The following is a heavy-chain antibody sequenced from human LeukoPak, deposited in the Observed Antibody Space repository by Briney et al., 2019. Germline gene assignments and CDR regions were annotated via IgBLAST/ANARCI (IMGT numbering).Heavy chain of an antibody. CDR2: IHYRGDT. CDR1: GGSISGYY. J-gene: IGHJ4*02. D-gene: IGHD3-10*01. CDR3: ARHYGSGTYPLDY. Sequence: TSETLSLTCTVSGGSISGYYWSWIRQPPGQGLEWIGYIHYRGDTKYNPSLKSRLSISVDMSKNQFSLRLTSVTAADTAVYYCARHYGSGTYPLDYWGQGNLVTVSS. V-gene: IGHV4-59*01.